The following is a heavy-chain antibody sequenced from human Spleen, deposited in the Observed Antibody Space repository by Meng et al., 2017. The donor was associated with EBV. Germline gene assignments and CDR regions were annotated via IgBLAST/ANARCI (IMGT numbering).Heavy chain of an antibody. D-gene: IGHD3-10*01. Sequence: VDDGGGLFDPGGPRRVSCAATGFALSDFYLCCCHHAPGKGLAEISYISSSGTTIYYEDTVKGRFTISRDNANNSLYLQMNSLRAEDTAVYYCAREGVHYWGQGTLVTVSS. J-gene: IGHJ4*02. V-gene: IGHV3-11*01. CDR2: ISSSGTTI. CDR1: GFALSDFY. CDR3: AREGVHY.